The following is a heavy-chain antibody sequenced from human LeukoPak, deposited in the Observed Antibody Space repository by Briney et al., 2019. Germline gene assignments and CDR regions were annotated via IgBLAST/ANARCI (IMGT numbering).Heavy chain of an antibody. D-gene: IGHD5-18*01. J-gene: IGHJ4*02. V-gene: IGHV3-23*01. Sequence: AGGSLRLSCATSGFPFETNAMSWVRQAPGKSLEWVATIGNTETFYADSVTGRFTISRDNSKNTVNLQMNRLRVEDTAIYYCAKDWIQFNRVFDCFDSWGQGTLVTVSS. CDR1: GFPFETNA. CDR2: IGNTET. CDR3: AKDWIQFNRVFDCFDS.